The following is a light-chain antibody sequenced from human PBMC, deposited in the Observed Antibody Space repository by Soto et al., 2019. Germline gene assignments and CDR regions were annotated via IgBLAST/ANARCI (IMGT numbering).Light chain of an antibody. Sequence: QSALTQPASVSGSPGQTITISCTGTSSDVGSYNLVSWYQQHPGKAPKLMMYEGSKRPSGVSKRFSGSKSGNTASLTISGLQAEDEADYYCCSYAGSRTYVVFGGGTKLTVL. CDR1: SSDVGSYNL. V-gene: IGLV2-23*01. CDR3: CSYAGSRTYVV. CDR2: EGS. J-gene: IGLJ2*01.